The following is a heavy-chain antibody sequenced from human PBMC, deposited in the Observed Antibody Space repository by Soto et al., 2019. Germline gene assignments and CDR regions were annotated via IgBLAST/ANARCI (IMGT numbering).Heavy chain of an antibody. CDR2: ISGSGGST. V-gene: IGHV3-23*01. Sequence: PGGSPRLSCAASGVTFCSYAMSWVRQDPGKGLEWVSAISGSGGSTYYADSVKGRFTISRDNSKNTLYLQMNSLRAEDTAVYYCAKAPSITGTTFHFDYWGQGTLVTVSS. D-gene: IGHD1-7*01. J-gene: IGHJ4*02. CDR1: GVTFCSYA. CDR3: AKAPSITGTTFHFDY.